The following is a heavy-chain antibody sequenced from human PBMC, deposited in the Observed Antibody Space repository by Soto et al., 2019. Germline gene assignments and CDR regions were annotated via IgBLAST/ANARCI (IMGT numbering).Heavy chain of an antibody. CDR1: GGSISSGGYY. Sequence: SETLSLTCTVSGGSISSGGYYWSWIRQHPGKGLEWIGYIYYSGSTYYNPSLKSRVTISVDTSKNQFSLKLSSVTAADTAVYYCARMYRPSYYYYDSSGYKPFDYWGQGTLVTV. CDR3: ARMYRPSYYYYDSSGYKPFDY. J-gene: IGHJ4*02. V-gene: IGHV4-31*03. D-gene: IGHD3-22*01. CDR2: IYYSGST.